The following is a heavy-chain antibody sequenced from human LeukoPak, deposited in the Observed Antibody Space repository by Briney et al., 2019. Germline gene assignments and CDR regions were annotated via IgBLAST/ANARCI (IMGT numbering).Heavy chain of an antibody. D-gene: IGHD1-26*01. Sequence: SETLSLTCTVSGGSISSYYWSWIRQPAGKGLEWIERIYTSGSTNYNPSLKSRVTMSVDTSKNQFSLKLSSVTAADTAVYYCARDRGSSRGASYYFDYWGQGTLVTVSS. V-gene: IGHV4-4*07. J-gene: IGHJ4*02. CDR1: GGSISSYY. CDR3: ARDRGSSRGASYYFDY. CDR2: IYTSGST.